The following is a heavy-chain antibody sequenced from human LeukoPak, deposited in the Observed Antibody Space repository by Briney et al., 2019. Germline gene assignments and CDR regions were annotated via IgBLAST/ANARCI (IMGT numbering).Heavy chain of an antibody. CDR1: GFTFSNYA. CDR2: ISDSGGST. D-gene: IGHD3-10*02. CDR3: AELGITMIGGV. V-gene: IGHV3-23*01. Sequence: GGSLRLSCAASGFTFSNYAMSWVRQAPGKGLEWVSTISDSGGSTYYADSVKGRFTISRDNSKNTLYLQMNSLRAEDTAVYYCAELGITMIGGVWGKGTTVTISS. J-gene: IGHJ6*04.